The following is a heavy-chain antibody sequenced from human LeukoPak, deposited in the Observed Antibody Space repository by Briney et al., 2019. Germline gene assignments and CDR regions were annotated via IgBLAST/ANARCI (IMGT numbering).Heavy chain of an antibody. V-gene: IGHV3-48*01. J-gene: IGHJ5*01. D-gene: IGHD1-26*01. CDR3: ARNPIAGPAIVGNWFDS. Sequence: GGSLRLSCAAAGFTFSNHSVSWVRQAPGKGLEWISYISWTLTTIYYADSVKGRFTISRDNGKNSLYLQMNNLRADATAVYFCARNPIAGPAIVGNWFDSWGQGTLVTVSS. CDR1: GFTFSNHS. CDR2: ISWTLTTI.